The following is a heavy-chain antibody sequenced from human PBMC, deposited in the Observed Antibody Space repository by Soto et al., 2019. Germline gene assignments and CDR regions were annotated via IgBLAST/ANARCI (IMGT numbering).Heavy chain of an antibody. CDR1: GFTFSSYA. V-gene: IGHV3-23*01. Sequence: EVQLLESGGGLVQPGGSLRLSCAASGFTFSSYAMSWVRQAPGQGLEWVSAISGSGGSTYYADSVKGRFTISRDNSKNTLYLQMNSLRAEDTAVYYCAKDRAYGDYGYYFDYWGQGTLVTVSS. J-gene: IGHJ4*02. D-gene: IGHD4-17*01. CDR3: AKDRAYGDYGYYFDY. CDR2: ISGSGGST.